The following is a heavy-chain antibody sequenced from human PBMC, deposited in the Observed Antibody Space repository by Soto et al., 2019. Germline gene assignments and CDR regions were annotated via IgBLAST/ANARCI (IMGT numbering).Heavy chain of an antibody. CDR1: GFTFSSYA. Sequence: GGSLRLSCAASGFTFSSYAMHWVRQAPGKGLEWVAVISYDGSNKYYADSVKGRFTISRDNSKDTLYLQMNSLRAEDTAVYYCARGLGYNYYDSSGPDAFDIWGQGTMVTVSS. J-gene: IGHJ3*02. D-gene: IGHD3-22*01. CDR2: ISYDGSNK. V-gene: IGHV3-30-3*01. CDR3: ARGLGYNYYDSSGPDAFDI.